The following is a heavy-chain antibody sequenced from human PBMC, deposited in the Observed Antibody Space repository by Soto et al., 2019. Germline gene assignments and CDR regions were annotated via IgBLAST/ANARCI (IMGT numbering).Heavy chain of an antibody. V-gene: IGHV3-23*01. D-gene: IGHD6-13*01. CDR3: AKEGSSRGGAFDI. J-gene: IGHJ3*02. CDR2: MSGSGGST. CDR1: GFTFSSYA. Sequence: EVQLLESGGGLVQPGGSLRLSCAASGFTFSSYAMSWVRQAPGKGLEWVSAMSGSGGSTYYADSVKGPFTISRDNTKDTMYLHMNSLRAEDTAVYDCAKEGSSRGGAFDIWGQGTMVTVSS.